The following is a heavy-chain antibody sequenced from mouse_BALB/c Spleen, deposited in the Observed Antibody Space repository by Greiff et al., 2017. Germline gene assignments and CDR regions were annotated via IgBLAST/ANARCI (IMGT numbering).Heavy chain of an antibody. CDR1: GYTFTDYA. CDR2: ISTYYGDA. V-gene: IGHV1S137*01. CDR3: ARGDGPKAPFAY. Sequence: VQLQQSGAELVRPGVSVKISCKGSGYTFTDYAMHWVKQSHAKSLEWIGVISTYYGDASYNQKFKGKATMTVDKSSSTAYMELARLTSEDSAIYYCARGDGPKAPFAYWGQGTLVTVSA. J-gene: IGHJ3*01. D-gene: IGHD2-3*01.